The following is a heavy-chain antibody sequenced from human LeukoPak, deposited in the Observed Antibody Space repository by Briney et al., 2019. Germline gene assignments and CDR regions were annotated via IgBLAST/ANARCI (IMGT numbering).Heavy chain of an antibody. CDR2: IHFSGST. J-gene: IGHJ5*02. Sequence: SETLSLTCTVSGGSINSGDYYWSWIRQPPGKGLEWIVYIHFSGSTYYNPSLKSRVTISVETSKKQVSLRVISVTAADTAVYYCARAAIAVAPETNWFDPWGQGTLVTVSS. V-gene: IGHV4-30-4*01. D-gene: IGHD6-19*01. CDR3: ARAAIAVAPETNWFDP. CDR1: GGSINSGDYY.